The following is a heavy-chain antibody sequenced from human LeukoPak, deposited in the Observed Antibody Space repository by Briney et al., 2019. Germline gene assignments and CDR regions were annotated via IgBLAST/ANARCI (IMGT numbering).Heavy chain of an antibody. CDR1: GFTFSSYS. CDR2: ISSSSSYI. D-gene: IGHD2-21*02. CDR3: ARPGHIVVVTAPLWG. J-gene: IGHJ4*02. V-gene: IGHV3-21*01. Sequence: GGSLRLSCAASGFTFSSYSMNWVRQAPGKGLEWASSISSSSSYIYYADSVKGRFTISRDNAKNSLYLQMNSLRAEDTAVYYCARPGHIVVVTAPLWGWGQGTLVTVSS.